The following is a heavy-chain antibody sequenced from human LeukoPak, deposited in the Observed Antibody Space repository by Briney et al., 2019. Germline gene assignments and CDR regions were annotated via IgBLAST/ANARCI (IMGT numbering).Heavy chain of an antibody. CDR1: GFTFSGYA. Sequence: GGSLRLSCAASGFTFSGYAMSWVRQAPGKGLEWVSAVRGDGVSTFYADSVKGRFTISRDNSKGTLYLQMNSLRDEDTAVYYCAKEIAVIGRGFFDSWGQGTLVTVSS. CDR2: VRGDGVST. V-gene: IGHV3-23*01. D-gene: IGHD6-19*01. J-gene: IGHJ4*02. CDR3: AKEIAVIGRGFFDS.